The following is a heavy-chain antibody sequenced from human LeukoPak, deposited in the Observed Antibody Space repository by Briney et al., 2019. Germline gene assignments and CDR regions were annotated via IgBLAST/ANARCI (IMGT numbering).Heavy chain of an antibody. Sequence: GGSLRLSCAASGFTFRSNAMSWVRQAPGKGLEWVSVISGSGDSTKYADSVKGRFTISRDNSQNTLYLQMNSLRAEDTAVYYCARDPAIGGVIVTDPDWGQGTLVTVSS. CDR2: ISGSGDST. CDR3: ARDPAIGGVIVTDPD. CDR1: GFTFRSNA. J-gene: IGHJ4*02. V-gene: IGHV3-23*01. D-gene: IGHD3-16*02.